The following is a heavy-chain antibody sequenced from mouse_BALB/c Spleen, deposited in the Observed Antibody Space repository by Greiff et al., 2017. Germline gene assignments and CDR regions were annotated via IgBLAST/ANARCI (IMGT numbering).Heavy chain of an antibody. Sequence: QVQLKQSGAELVRPGVSVKISCKGSGYTFTDYAMHWVKQSHAKSLEWIGVISTYYGDASYNQKFKGKATMTVDKSSSTAYMELARLTSEDSAIYYGARGGTTVRYYYAMDYWGQGTSVTVSS. CDR1: GYTFTDYA. V-gene: IGHV1S137*01. CDR2: ISTYYGDA. CDR3: ARGGTTVRYYYAMDY. J-gene: IGHJ4*01. D-gene: IGHD1-1*01.